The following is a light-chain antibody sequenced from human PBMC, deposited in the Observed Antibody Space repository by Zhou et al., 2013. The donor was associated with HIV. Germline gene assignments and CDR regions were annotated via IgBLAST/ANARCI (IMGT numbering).Light chain of an antibody. CDR3: QQRSDWPPT. CDR1: QSIRTS. V-gene: IGKV3-11*01. J-gene: IGKJ1*01. Sequence: DIVLTQSPATLSLSPGERATLSCRASQSIRTSLAWYQHKAGQAPRLLIYDASNRIIGIPARFGGSGSGTDFTLTISSLEPEDFAVYYCQQRSDWPPTFGQGTKVEIK. CDR2: DAS.